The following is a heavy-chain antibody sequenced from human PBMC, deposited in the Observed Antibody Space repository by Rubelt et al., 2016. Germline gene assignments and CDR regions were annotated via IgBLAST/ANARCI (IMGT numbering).Heavy chain of an antibody. J-gene: IGHJ4*02. D-gene: IGHD4-17*01. Sequence: QLQLQESGPGLVKPSETLSLTCTVSGGSISSSSYYWGWIRQPPGKGLEWIGSIYYSGSTYYNPSLKSRVTLSVDTAKNQFSLKLSSVTAADTAVYYCARDTVPEFDYWGQGTLVTVSS. CDR3: ARDTVPEFDY. CDR1: GGSISSSSYY. CDR2: IYYSGST. V-gene: IGHV4-39*07.